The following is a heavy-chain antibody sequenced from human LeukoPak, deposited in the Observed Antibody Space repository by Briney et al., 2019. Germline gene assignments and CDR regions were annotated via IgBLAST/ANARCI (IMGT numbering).Heavy chain of an antibody. Sequence: GGSLRLSCAASGFTFSSYGMHWVRQAPGKGLEWVAFIRYDGSNKYYADSVKGRFTISRDNSKNTLYLQMNSLRAEDTAVYYCARDRKDSSGSFDYWGQGTLVTVSS. CDR2: IRYDGSNK. J-gene: IGHJ4*02. D-gene: IGHD3-22*01. CDR3: ARDRKDSSGSFDY. CDR1: GFTFSSYG. V-gene: IGHV3-30*02.